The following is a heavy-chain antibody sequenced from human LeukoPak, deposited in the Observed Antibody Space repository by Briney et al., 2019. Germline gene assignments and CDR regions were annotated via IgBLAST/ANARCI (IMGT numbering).Heavy chain of an antibody. D-gene: IGHD5-18*01. J-gene: IGHJ3*01. Sequence: GGSLRLSCAASGFTFSTYWMGWVRQAPGKGLEWVANINKDGREKYYVDSVKGRFTISRDNAKNSLHLQMNSLRAEDTAVYYCARGGRKYNYGYSPGGDSFDVWGQGTMVTVSS. V-gene: IGHV3-7*01. CDR2: INKDGREK. CDR1: GFTFSTYW. CDR3: ARGGRKYNYGYSPGGDSFDV.